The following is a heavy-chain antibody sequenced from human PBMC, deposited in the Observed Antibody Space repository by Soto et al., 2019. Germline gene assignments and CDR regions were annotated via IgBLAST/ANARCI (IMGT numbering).Heavy chain of an antibody. V-gene: IGHV4-31*03. J-gene: IGHJ1*01. D-gene: IGHD3-10*01. Sequence: QVQLQESGPGLVKPSQTLSLTCTVSGGSISSGGYYLSWIRQHPGKVLEWIGYIYYSGSTYYNPSLKSRVNISVDASKNQSSLKLSSVTAADTAVYYCASVAPQGRGSWGQGTLVTVSS. CDR3: ASVAPQGRGS. CDR1: GGSISSGGYY. CDR2: IYYSGST.